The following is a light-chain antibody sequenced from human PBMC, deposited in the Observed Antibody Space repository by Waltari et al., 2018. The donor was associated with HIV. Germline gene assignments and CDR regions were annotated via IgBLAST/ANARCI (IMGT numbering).Light chain of an antibody. CDR2: EVF. Sequence: QTVVTQEPSFSVSPGGTVTPTCGLSSGSVSTTYYPSGYQQHPGKAPKLMIYEVFKRPSGVPDRFSGSKSGNTASLTVSGLQAEDEADYYCTSYAGRNIFVFGGGTKLTVL. CDR1: SSGSVSTTYY. V-gene: IGLV2-8*01. CDR3: TSYAGRNIFV. J-gene: IGLJ2*01.